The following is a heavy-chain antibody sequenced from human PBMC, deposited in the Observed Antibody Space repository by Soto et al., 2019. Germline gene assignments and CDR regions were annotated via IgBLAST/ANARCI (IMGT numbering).Heavy chain of an antibody. Sequence: GWSLCLSSASSVFTFISYGMHWVRQAPGKGLEWVAVISYDGSNKYYADSVKGRFTISRDNSKNTLYLQMNSLRAEDTAVYYCAKDQAGTWYYYYSIGYPLDYWGQGTLVTVFS. J-gene: IGHJ4*02. V-gene: IGHV3-30*18. D-gene: IGHD3-22*01. CDR1: VFTFISYG. CDR2: ISYDGSNK. CDR3: AKDQAGTWYYYYSIGYPLDY.